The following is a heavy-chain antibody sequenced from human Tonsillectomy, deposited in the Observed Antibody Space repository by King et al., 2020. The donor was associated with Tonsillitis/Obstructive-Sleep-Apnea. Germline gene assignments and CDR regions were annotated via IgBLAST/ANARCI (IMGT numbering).Heavy chain of an antibody. V-gene: IGHV3-15*01. CDR2: IKSKTDCGTT. CDR3: RGAGY. Sequence: VQLVESGGGLVKPGGSLRLSCVASGFTFSNAWMRWVRQAPGKGLEWVGRIKSKTDCGTTDYAAPVKGRFTISRDDSKNTLYLQMNSLKTEDTGVYYCRGAGYWGQGTLVTVSS. J-gene: IGHJ4*02. D-gene: IGHD6-19*01. CDR1: GFTFSNAW.